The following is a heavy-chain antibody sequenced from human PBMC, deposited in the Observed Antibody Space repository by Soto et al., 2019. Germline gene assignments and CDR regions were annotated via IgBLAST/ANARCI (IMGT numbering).Heavy chain of an antibody. J-gene: IGHJ4*02. CDR1: GFTFSSYS. CDR2: ISSSSSTI. D-gene: IGHD2-2*01. Sequence: SLRLSCAASGFTFSSYSMNWVRQAPGQGLEWVSYISSSSSTIYYADSVKGRFTISRDNAKNSLYLQMNSLRAEDTAVYYCASHCSSTSCYGAFDYWGQGTLVTVSS. V-gene: IGHV3-48*01. CDR3: ASHCSSTSCYGAFDY.